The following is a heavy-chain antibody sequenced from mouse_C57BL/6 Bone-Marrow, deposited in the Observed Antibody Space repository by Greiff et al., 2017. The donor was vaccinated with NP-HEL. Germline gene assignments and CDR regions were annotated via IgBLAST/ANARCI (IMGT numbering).Heavy chain of an antibody. CDR1: GYTFTDYY. CDR2: INPNNGGT. V-gene: IGHV1-26*01. CDR3: ARRRYFDY. Sequence: EVQLQQSGPELVKPGASVKISCKASGYTFTDYYMNWVKQSHGKSLEWIGDINPNNGGTSYNQKFKGKATLTVDKSSSTAYMELRSLTSEDSAVYDCARRRYFDYWGQGTTLTVSS. J-gene: IGHJ2*01.